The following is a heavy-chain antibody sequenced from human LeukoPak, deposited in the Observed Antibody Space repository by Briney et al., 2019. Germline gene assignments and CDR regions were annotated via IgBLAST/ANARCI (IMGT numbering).Heavy chain of an antibody. V-gene: IGHV3-20*01. CDR1: GFTFADYD. D-gene: IGHD2-2*01. Sequence: PGGSLRLSCAASGFTFADYDMTWVRQAPGKGLEWVSTINWDGGSTGYTDSVKGRFTISRDNAKDSLYLQMNSLRAEDTAFYHCARHRSSFRDHPFDVWGQGTMVAVSS. CDR2: INWDGGST. CDR3: ARHRSSFRDHPFDV. J-gene: IGHJ3*01.